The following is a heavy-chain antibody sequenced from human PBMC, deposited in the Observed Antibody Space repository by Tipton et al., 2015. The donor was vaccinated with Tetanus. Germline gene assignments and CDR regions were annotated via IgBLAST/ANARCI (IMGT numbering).Heavy chain of an antibody. CDR3: ARGMAEASNCGGDCYSNY. D-gene: IGHD2-21*02. Sequence: QLVQSGGGLVKPGGSLRLSCAASGFTLSRYTLNWVRQAPGKGLEWVSSISSSSRYIYYADSVKVRFTISRDNAKNSLYLQIISLRAEDTAVYSCARGMAEASNCGGDCYSNYWGQGTLVTVSS. V-gene: IGHV3-21*01. CDR1: GFTLSRYT. J-gene: IGHJ4*02. CDR2: ISSSSRYI.